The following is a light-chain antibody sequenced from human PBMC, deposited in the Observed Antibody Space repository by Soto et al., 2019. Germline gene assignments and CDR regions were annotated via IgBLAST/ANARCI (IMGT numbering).Light chain of an antibody. V-gene: IGKV1-12*01. CDR1: QGISSW. CDR2: AAS. CDR3: QQGDSFPWT. J-gene: IGKJ1*01. Sequence: DIQMTQSPSSVSASVGDRVTITCRASQGISSWLAWYQQKPGKAPNLLIYAASRLQSGAPSRFSGSGSGTDFTLTISSLQPEDFAIYFCQQGDSFPWTFGQGTKVEIK.